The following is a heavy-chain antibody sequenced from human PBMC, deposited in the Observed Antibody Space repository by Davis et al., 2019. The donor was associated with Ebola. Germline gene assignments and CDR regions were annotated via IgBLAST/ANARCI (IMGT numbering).Heavy chain of an antibody. V-gene: IGHV3-73*01. CDR2: IRSKANSYAT. D-gene: IGHD6-13*01. CDR1: GFTFSGSA. Sequence: GESLKISCAASGFTFSGSAMHWVRQASGKGLEWVGRIRSKANSYATAYAASVIGRFTISRDDSKNTAYLQMNSLKTEDTAVYYCSAAAASVDYWGQGTLVTVSS. J-gene: IGHJ4*02. CDR3: SAAAASVDY.